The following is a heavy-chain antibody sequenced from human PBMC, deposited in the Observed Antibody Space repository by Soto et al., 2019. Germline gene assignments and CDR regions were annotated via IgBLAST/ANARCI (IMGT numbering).Heavy chain of an antibody. CDR1: GGSISSTDW. CDR2: IYHSGST. V-gene: IGHV4-4*02. Sequence: SENRSRSCAVSGGSISSTDWWDFFRQPPGKGLECIGEIYHSGSTSFNPSLKSRVTMSVDKSKNQFSLKLTSVAAADTAVYYCATRVDDSGWFVYWGQGTLVTVSS. D-gene: IGHD6-19*01. CDR3: ATRVDDSGWFVY. J-gene: IGHJ4*02.